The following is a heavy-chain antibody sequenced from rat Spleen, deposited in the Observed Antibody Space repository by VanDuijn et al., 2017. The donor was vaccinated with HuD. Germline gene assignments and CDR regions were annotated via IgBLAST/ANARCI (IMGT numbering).Heavy chain of an antibody. D-gene: IGHD4-3*01. CDR2: INKDSSIK. CDR3: VREDFGVDY. CDR1: GFNFNDYW. J-gene: IGHJ2*01. Sequence: EVKLVESGGGLVQPGRSLKLSCAASGFNFNDYWMGWVRQAPGKGLEWIGEINKDSSIKKYSPSLKDKFTISRDNAQNTLNLQMNKLGSEDTAIYYCVREDFGVDYWGQGVMVTVSS. V-gene: IGHV4-2*01.